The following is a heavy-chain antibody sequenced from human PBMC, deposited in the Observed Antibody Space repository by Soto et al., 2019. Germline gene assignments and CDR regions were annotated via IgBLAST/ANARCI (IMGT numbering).Heavy chain of an antibody. CDR2: IIPIFGTA. J-gene: IGHJ6*02. Sequence: QVQLVQSGAEVNKPGSSVKVSCKASGGTFSSYAISWVRQAPGQGLEWMGGIIPIFGTANYAQKFQGRVKITADESTSTAYMELSSLRSEDPAVYYCASGSYSSSSYYYYYGIGVWGQGTTVTVSS. V-gene: IGHV1-69*01. CDR1: GGTFSSYA. D-gene: IGHD6-13*01. CDR3: ASGSYSSSSYYYYYGIGV.